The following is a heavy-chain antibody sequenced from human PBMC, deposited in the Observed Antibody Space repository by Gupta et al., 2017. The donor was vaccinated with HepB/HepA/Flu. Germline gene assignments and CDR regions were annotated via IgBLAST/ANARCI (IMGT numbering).Heavy chain of an antibody. Sequence: EVQVVESGGGLVQPGRSLRLSCTGSGFTFGDYAMPWVRQAPGKGLEWVGFIRSKAYGGTTEYAASVKGRFTISRDDSKSIAYLQMNSLKTDDTAIYYCTRVPSSTVLTLGWYFDLWGRGTLVIVSS. CDR1: GFTFGDYA. CDR3: TRVPSSTVLTLGWYFDL. J-gene: IGHJ2*01. CDR2: IRSKAYGGTT. D-gene: IGHD4/OR15-4a*01. V-gene: IGHV3-49*04.